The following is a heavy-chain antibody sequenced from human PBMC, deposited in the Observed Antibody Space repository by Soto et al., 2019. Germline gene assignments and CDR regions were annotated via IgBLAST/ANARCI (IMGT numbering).Heavy chain of an antibody. CDR3: AKRRGAGGHFDY. D-gene: IGHD2-15*01. CDR2: VSIGGST. CDR1: GFTFSSYG. Sequence: GGSLRLSCAASGFTFSSYGMGWVRQGPGKGLEWVAVVSIGGSTHYADSVRGRFTISRDNSKNTLSLQMNSLTAEDTAVYFCAKRRGAGGHFDYWGQGALVTVSS. V-gene: IGHV3-23*01. J-gene: IGHJ4*02.